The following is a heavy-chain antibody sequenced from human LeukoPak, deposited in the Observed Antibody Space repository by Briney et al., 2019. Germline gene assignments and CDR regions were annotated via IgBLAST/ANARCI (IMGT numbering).Heavy chain of an antibody. CDR1: GGSFSGYY. Sequence: SETLSLSCGVYGGSFSGYYLTWIRQPPGKGLEWIGEIHPSGSPNYNPSLKSRVTISVDTSKNQLSLRMSSLTAADTAVYYCARGEDYCKCGNYWGQGTLVTVSS. V-gene: IGHV4-34*01. D-gene: IGHD1-26*01. J-gene: IGHJ4*02. CDR3: ARGEDYCKCGNY. CDR2: IHPSGSP.